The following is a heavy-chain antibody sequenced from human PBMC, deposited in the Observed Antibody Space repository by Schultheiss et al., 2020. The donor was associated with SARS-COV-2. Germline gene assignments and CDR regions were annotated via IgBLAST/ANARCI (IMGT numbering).Heavy chain of an antibody. CDR2: ISSSSSYT. V-gene: IGHV3-48*02. CDR3: ASHDNSHWFDY. CDR1: GLTFSSYT. J-gene: IGHJ4*02. D-gene: IGHD2/OR15-2a*01. Sequence: GGSLRLSCTASGLTFSSYTMQWVRQAPGKGLEWVSYISSSSSYTNYADSVEGRFTASRDNAKNSLYLEMNSLRDEDTAVYYCASHDNSHWFDYWGQGTLVTVSS.